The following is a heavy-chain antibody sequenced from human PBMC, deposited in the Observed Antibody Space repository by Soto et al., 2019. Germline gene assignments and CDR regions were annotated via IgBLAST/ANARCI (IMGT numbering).Heavy chain of an antibody. CDR3: AKDRVIQLLPIWPDP. CDR1: GFTFNKYG. D-gene: IGHD2-2*01. Sequence: GGSLRLSFAASGFTFNKYGMHWVHQAPGKGLEWVAYVSSDGSNQYYADSVKGRFTISRDNSKSTLYLQLDSLRVDDTAVYYCAKDRVIQLLPIWPDPWGQGTLVTV. J-gene: IGHJ5*02. V-gene: IGHV3-30*18. CDR2: VSSDGSNQ.